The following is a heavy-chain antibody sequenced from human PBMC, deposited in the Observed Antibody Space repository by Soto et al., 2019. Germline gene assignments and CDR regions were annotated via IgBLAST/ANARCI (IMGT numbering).Heavy chain of an antibody. CDR1: GGSISSYY. CDR2: ISYSGTT. CDR3: VRHISGTIDY. V-gene: IGHV4-59*01. Sequence: QVQLQESGPGLVKSSETLSLTCTVSGGSISSYYWSWIRQPPGKGLEWIGYISYSGTTNYNPSLKSRVFISVDTSKSQFSLNLSSVTAADTALYFCVRHISGTIDYWGQGTLVTVSS. J-gene: IGHJ4*02. D-gene: IGHD2-2*01.